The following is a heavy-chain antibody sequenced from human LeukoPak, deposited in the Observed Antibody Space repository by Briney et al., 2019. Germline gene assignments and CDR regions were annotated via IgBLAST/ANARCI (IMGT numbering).Heavy chain of an antibody. J-gene: IGHJ5*02. CDR3: ARHVQKWLHKNWFDP. D-gene: IGHD5-12*01. CDR2: IYTSGST. CDR1: GGPISSYY. Sequence: SETLSLTCTVSGGPISSYYWSWIRQPPGKGLGWIGYIYTSGSTNYNPSLKSRVTISVDTSKNQFSLKLSSVTAADTAVYYCARHVQKWLHKNWFDPWGQGTLVTVSS. V-gene: IGHV4-4*09.